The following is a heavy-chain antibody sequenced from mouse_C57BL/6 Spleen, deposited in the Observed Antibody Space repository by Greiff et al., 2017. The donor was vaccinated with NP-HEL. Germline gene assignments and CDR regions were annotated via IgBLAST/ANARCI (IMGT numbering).Heavy chain of an antibody. CDR1: GYTFTSYW. Sequence: QVQLQQPGAELVMPGASVKLSCKASGYTFTSYWMHWVKQRPGQGLEWIGEIDPSDSYTNYNQKFKGKSTLTVDKSSSTAYMQLSSLTSEDSAVYYCARALDSSGPAWFAYWGQGTLVTGSA. V-gene: IGHV1-69*01. CDR3: ARALDSSGPAWFAY. CDR2: IDPSDSYT. J-gene: IGHJ3*01. D-gene: IGHD3-2*02.